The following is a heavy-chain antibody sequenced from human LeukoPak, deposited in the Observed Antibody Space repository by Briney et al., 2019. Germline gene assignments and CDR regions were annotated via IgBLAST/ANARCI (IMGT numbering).Heavy chain of an antibody. Sequence: ASVKVSCKASGYTFTSYGFSWVRQPPGQGLEWMGWISGYNGDTNYAQKFQGRVTMTTDTSTNTAYMELRSLRSDDTAVYYCARATRYCSSTSCWAQIYDFDYWGQGTLVTVSS. J-gene: IGHJ4*02. V-gene: IGHV1-18*04. CDR1: GYTFTSYG. CDR3: ARATRYCSSTSCWAQIYDFDY. CDR2: ISGYNGDT. D-gene: IGHD2-2*01.